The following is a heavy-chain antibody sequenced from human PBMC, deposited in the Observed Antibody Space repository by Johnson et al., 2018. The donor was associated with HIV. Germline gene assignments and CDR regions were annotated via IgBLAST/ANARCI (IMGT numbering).Heavy chain of an antibody. Sequence: VQLVESGGGLVQPGRSLRLSCAASGFTFSSYAMHWVRQAPGKGLEWVALISYDGSNKFYAASVKGRFTISRDKSKKTLYLQMNSLRLEDTAIYDCARAAIVVLPAGAFDIWGRGTMVTVSS. CDR2: ISYDGSNK. V-gene: IGHV3-30*04. CDR1: GFTFSSYA. J-gene: IGHJ3*02. D-gene: IGHD2-2*01. CDR3: ARAAIVVLPAGAFDI.